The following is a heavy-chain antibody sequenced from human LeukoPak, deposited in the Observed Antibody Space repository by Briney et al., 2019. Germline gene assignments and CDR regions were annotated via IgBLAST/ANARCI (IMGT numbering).Heavy chain of an antibody. V-gene: IGHV3-23*01. CDR3: AKATGSFSVYDY. CDR2: ISGSGGST. CDR1: GFTFSSYA. D-gene: IGHD2-8*01. J-gene: IGHJ4*02. Sequence: PGGSLRLSCAASGFTFSSYAMTWVRQAPGKGLEWVSSISGSGGSTYYADSVKGRFTISRDNSKNTLYVQMNSLRAEDTAVYYCAKATGSFSVYDYWGQGTLVTVSS.